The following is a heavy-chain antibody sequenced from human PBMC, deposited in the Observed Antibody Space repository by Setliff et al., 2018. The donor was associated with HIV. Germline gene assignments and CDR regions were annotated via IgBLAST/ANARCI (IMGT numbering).Heavy chain of an antibody. CDR3: ARTDYGGNSGGNYFDY. D-gene: IGHD4-17*01. V-gene: IGHV1-18*01. J-gene: IGHJ4*02. Sequence: ASVKVSCKASGYTFTTYDITWVRQALGQGLEWLGWISPYNGHTNFAQKFQGRVTMTTDTATSTAYMEVRSLRSDDTAVYYCARTDYGGNSGGNYFDYWGQGSLVTVPQ. CDR1: GYTFTTYD. CDR2: ISPYNGHT.